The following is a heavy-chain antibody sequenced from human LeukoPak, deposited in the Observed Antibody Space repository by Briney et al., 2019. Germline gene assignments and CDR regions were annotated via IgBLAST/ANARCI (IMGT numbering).Heavy chain of an antibody. CDR3: ARDRGYCSGGSCYLVDY. CDR2: IYYSGST. D-gene: IGHD2-15*01. CDR1: GGSISSSSYY. J-gene: IGHJ4*02. Sequence: SETLSLTCTVSGGSISSSSYYWGWIRQPPGKGLEWIGSIYYSGSTYYNPSLKSRVTISVDTSKNQFSLKLSSVTAADTAVYYCARDRGYCSGGSCYLVDYWGQGTLVTVSS. V-gene: IGHV4-39*07.